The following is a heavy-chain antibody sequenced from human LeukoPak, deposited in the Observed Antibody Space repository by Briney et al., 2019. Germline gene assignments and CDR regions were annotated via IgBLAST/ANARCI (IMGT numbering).Heavy chain of an antibody. J-gene: IGHJ4*02. CDR1: GGPFSGYY. CDR3: ARDAYFDY. V-gene: IGHV4-34*01. CDR2: INHSGST. Sequence: SETLSLTCAVYGGPFSGYYWSWIRQPPGKGLEWIGEINHSGSTNYNPSLKSRVTISVDTSKNQFSLKLSSVTAADTAVYYCARDAYFDYWGQGTLVTVSS.